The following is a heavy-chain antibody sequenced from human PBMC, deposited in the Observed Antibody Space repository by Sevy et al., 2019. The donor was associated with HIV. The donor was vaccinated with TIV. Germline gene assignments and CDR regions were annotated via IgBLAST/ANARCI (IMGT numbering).Heavy chain of an antibody. D-gene: IGHD6-13*01. CDR1: GFTFGDYC. CDR3: TRWKAAQAIFDY. Sequence: GSLRLSCTASGFTFGDYCMSWVRQAPGKGLEWVAFLKSDVYGGTVDHAASVRGRFVISRDDSKTIAYLQMNDLKTEDTGVYYCTRWKAAQAIFDYWGQGALVTVSS. CDR2: LKSDVYGGTV. J-gene: IGHJ4*02. V-gene: IGHV3-49*04.